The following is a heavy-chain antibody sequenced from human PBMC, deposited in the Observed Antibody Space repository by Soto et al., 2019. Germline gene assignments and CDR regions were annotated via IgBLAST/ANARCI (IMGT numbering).Heavy chain of an antibody. D-gene: IGHD2-2*01. CDR3: ARGEQYQLLLYYFDY. V-gene: IGHV1-69*13. Sequence: SVKVCCKASGGTFSSYAISWVRQVPGQGLEWMGGIIPIFGTANYAQKFQGRVTITADESTSTAYMELSSLRSEDTAVYYCARGEQYQLLLYYFDYWGQGTLVTVSS. J-gene: IGHJ4*02. CDR1: GGTFSSYA. CDR2: IIPIFGTA.